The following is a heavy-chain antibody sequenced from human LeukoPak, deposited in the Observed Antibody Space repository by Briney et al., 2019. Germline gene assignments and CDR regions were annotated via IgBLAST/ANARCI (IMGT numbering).Heavy chain of an antibody. CDR1: GGSISSSSYY. D-gene: IGHD6-6*01. Sequence: SETLSLTCTVSGGSISSSSYYWGWLRQPPGKGLEWIGSIYYSGSTYYNQSLKSRITISVDTSKNQFSLKLSSVTAADTAVYYCARADSSSSGYAFDIWGQGTMVTVSS. CDR2: IYYSGST. J-gene: IGHJ3*02. V-gene: IGHV4-39*07. CDR3: ARADSSSSGYAFDI.